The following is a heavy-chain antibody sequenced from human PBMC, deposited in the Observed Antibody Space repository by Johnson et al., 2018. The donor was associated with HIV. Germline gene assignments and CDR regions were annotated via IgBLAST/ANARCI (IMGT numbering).Heavy chain of an antibody. CDR3: ARRDNDAFDI. V-gene: IGHV3-66*02. J-gene: IGHJ3*02. Sequence: AAGGVIISTKYISWVRQAPGKGLEWISVIYRGGRIDYADSVKGRFTVSRDNSKNTLYLQMGSLRAEDMAVYYCARRDNDAFDIWGHGTMVTVSS. CDR1: GVIISTKY. CDR2: IYRGGRI.